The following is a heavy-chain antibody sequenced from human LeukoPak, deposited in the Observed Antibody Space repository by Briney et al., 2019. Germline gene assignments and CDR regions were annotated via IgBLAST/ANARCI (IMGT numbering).Heavy chain of an antibody. CDR2: ILVGSGNT. J-gene: IGHJ4*02. Sequence: SVKVSCKASGFTFTSTAVQWVRRARGQRLEWIGWILVGSGNTNYAQMFQERVTLTWDVSTSTAYMVLSSLRSEDTAIYYCASDPPYTSSSAWWGQGTLVTVSS. CDR3: ASDPPYTSSSAW. CDR1: GFTFTSTA. D-gene: IGHD2-2*01. V-gene: IGHV1-58*01.